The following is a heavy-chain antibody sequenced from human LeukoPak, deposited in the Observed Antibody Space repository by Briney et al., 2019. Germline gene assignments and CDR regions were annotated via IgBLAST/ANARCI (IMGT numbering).Heavy chain of an antibody. CDR2: ISGSGDST. J-gene: IGHJ4*02. CDR1: GFTFSSNS. V-gene: IGHV3-23*01. D-gene: IGHD3-10*01. Sequence: GGSLRLSCAASGFTFSSNSMTWVRQTPGKGLEWVSGISGSGDSTFYADSVKGRFTISRDNTRNTLYLQMSSLRPEDTAVYYCTKWSGFGDDWGQGTLVTVSS. CDR3: TKWSGFGDD.